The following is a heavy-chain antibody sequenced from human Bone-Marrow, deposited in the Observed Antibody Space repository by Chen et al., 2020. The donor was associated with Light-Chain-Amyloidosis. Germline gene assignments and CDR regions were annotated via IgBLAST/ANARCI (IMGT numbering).Heavy chain of an antibody. CDR2: MSGSGCSR. V-gene: IGHV3-23*04. CDR1: GFAFSSYA. Sequence: EVQLVESGGGLLQRGGSLRLSCAASGFAFSSYAMSWVRQAPGKGLEWVAAMSGSGCSRYYGDSVKGRLTISRDNSKNALFLQMSSLRAEDTAVYYCAKDISYDDILPGYPADAFDIWGQGTMVTVSS. D-gene: IGHD3-9*01. CDR3: AKDISYDDILPGYPADAFDI. J-gene: IGHJ3*02.